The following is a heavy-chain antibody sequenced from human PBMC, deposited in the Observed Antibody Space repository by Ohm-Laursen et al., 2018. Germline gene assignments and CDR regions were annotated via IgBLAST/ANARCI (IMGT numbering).Heavy chain of an antibody. CDR2: ISSGGSTI. D-gene: IGHD4/OR15-4a*01. CDR3: ARVSNYPRKDFQH. V-gene: IGHV3-48*03. CDR1: GFTFGNYD. J-gene: IGHJ1*01. Sequence: SLRLSCTATGFTFGNYDMSWVRQAPGKGLEWVSYISSGGSTIYYADSVKGRFTISRDNARNSLYLQMNSLRADDTAVYYCARVSNYPRKDFQHWGQGTLVTVSS.